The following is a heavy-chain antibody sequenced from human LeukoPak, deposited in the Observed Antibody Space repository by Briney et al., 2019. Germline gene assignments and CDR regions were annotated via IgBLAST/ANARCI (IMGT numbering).Heavy chain of an antibody. V-gene: IGHV1-2*02. Sequence: ASVKVSCKASGYSFTGYYMHWVRQAPGQGLEWMGWTNPYSGGTNYAQKFQGRVTMTRDTSISTAYMELSRPRSDDTAVYYCVRDRTKYCSSTSCPLDYWGQGTLVTVSS. CDR3: VRDRTKYCSSTSCPLDY. CDR1: GYSFTGYY. CDR2: TNPYSGGT. D-gene: IGHD2-2*01. J-gene: IGHJ4*02.